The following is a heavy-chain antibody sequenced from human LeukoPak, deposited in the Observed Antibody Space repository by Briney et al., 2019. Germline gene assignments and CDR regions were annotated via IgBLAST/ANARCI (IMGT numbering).Heavy chain of an antibody. D-gene: IGHD3-22*01. J-gene: IGHJ5*02. CDR3: ARDPSPSGYSGPNWFDP. V-gene: IGHV1-69*13. CDR2: IIPIFGTA. CDR1: RGTFSSYA. Sequence: SVKVSCKASRGTFSSYAISWVRQAPGQGLEWMGGIIPIFGTANYAQKFQVRVTITQDESPRTAYMELSRLRSEDTAVYYCARDPSPSGYSGPNWFDPWGQGNLVTVSS.